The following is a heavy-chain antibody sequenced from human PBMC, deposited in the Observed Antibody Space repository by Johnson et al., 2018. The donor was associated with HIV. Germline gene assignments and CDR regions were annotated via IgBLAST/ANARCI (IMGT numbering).Heavy chain of an antibody. D-gene: IGHD3-16*01. Sequence: VQLVESGGGVVQPGRSLRLSCAASGFTFHDYAMHWVRQASGKGLEWVSGISWNSGNIDYVDSVKGRFTISRDNAKNSLYLQMYSLRVEDTALYYCAGMGGHHGCDSWGQGTMVTVSS. CDR1: GFTFHDYA. V-gene: IGHV3-9*01. CDR3: AGMGGHHGCDS. J-gene: IGHJ3*02. CDR2: ISWNSGNI.